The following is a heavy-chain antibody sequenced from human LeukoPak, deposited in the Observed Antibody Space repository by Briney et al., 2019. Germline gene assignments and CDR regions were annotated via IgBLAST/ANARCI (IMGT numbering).Heavy chain of an antibody. CDR2: IKQDGSEK. Sequence: GGSLRLSCAASGFTFSSYWMSWVRQAPGKGLEWVANIKQDGSEKYYVDSVKGRFTISRDNAKNSLYLQMNSLRAEDTAVYYCARYGGWYNGGNWFDPWGQGTLVTVSS. J-gene: IGHJ5*02. V-gene: IGHV3-7*01. CDR1: GFTFSSYW. D-gene: IGHD6-19*01. CDR3: ARYGGWYNGGNWFDP.